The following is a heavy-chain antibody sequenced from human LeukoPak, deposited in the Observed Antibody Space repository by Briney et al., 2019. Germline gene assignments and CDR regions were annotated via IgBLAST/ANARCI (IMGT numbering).Heavy chain of an antibody. CDR3: ARDRALGSGKYYFDY. J-gene: IGHJ4*02. D-gene: IGHD3-16*01. CDR1: KFSISSGYY. Sequence: SETLSLTCTVSKFSISSGYYWSWIRQPPGKGLEWIGYIDYSGSTNYNPSLKSRVTISVDTSQNQFSLKLSSVTAADTAVYYCARDRALGSGKYYFDYWGQGTLVTVSA. CDR2: IDYSGST. V-gene: IGHV4-61*01.